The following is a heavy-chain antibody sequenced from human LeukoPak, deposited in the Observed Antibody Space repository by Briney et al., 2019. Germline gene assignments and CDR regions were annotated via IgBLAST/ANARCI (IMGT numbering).Heavy chain of an antibody. CDR3: ARHLSDITSSPNY. J-gene: IGHJ4*02. CDR2: IYPRDSRT. V-gene: IGHV5-51*01. CDR1: GYSFSSYL. Sequence: GESLKISCKGSGYSFSSYLIAWVRQMPGKGLEWMGVIYPRDSRTTYSPSFQGQVTISADKSTSTAYLQWTSLKASDTAMYYCARHLSDITSSPNYWGPGTLATVSS. D-gene: IGHD2-2*01.